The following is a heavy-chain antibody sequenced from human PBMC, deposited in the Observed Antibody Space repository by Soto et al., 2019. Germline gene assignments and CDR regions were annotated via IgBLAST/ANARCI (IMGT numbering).Heavy chain of an antibody. J-gene: IGHJ4*02. V-gene: IGHV3-9*01. D-gene: IGHD3-22*01. CDR3: AKDSDPYYYDSSGYLDFDY. CDR1: GFTFDDYA. Sequence: GGSLRLSCAASGFTFDDYAIHWGRQAPGKGLEWVSGISWNSGSIGYADSVKGRFTISRDNAKNSLYLQMNSLRAEDTALYYCAKDSDPYYYDSSGYLDFDYWGQGTLVTVSS. CDR2: ISWNSGSI.